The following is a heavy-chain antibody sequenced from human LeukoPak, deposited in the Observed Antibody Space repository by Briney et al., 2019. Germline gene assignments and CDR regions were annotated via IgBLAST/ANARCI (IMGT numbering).Heavy chain of an antibody. J-gene: IGHJ6*02. CDR3: ARGWVRAMARSHYYGMDV. V-gene: IGHV4-34*01. CDR2: INHSGST. CDR1: GGSFSGYY. D-gene: IGHD5-18*01. Sequence: KASETLSLTCAVYGGSFSGYYWSWIRQPPGKGLEWIGEINHSGSTNYNPSLKSRVTISVDTSKNQFSLKLSSVTAADTAVYYCARGWVRAMARSHYYGMDVWGQGTTVTVPS.